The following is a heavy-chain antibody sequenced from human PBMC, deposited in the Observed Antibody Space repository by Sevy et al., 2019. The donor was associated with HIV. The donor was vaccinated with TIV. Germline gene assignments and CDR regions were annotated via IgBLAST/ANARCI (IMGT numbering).Heavy chain of an antibody. V-gene: IGHV3-72*01. CDR3: VRGPNCGVGGCQQISPYCLDV. Sequence: GGSLRLSCAASGFTFSDHYVDGVRQAPGKGLEWVGRIRNRSNSYTTEYAASVKGRFTISRDDSRNSVYLQMNSLKTQDSAVYYCVRGPNCGVGGCQQISPYCLDVWGKGATVTVSS. J-gene: IGHJ6*03. CDR1: GFTFSDHY. CDR2: IRNRSNSYTT. D-gene: IGHD2-15*01.